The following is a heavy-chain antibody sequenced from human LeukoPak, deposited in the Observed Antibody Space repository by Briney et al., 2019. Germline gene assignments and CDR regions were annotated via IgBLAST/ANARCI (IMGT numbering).Heavy chain of an antibody. V-gene: IGHV4-39*01. J-gene: IGHJ4*02. CDR3: ARLGGYYDPPGY. D-gene: IGHD3-22*01. Sequence: SETLSLTCTVSGGSISSPTYYWAWIRQPPGKGLEWIGTIHYSGSTFYNPSLKSRVTISVDTSKNQFSLKLSSVTAADTAVYYCARLGGYYDPPGYWGQGTLVTVSS. CDR2: IHYSGST. CDR1: GGSISSPTYY.